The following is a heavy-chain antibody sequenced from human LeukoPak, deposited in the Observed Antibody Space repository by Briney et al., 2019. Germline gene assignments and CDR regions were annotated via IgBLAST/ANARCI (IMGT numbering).Heavy chain of an antibody. Sequence: PGGSLRLSCAASGFAFNIYSMDWVRQAPGKGLEWAAYIKSNSDTIYYADSVKGRFTISRDNAKNSLYLQMNSLRAEDTAVYYCARERGHCSGTTCYGFDYWGQGTLVTVSS. J-gene: IGHJ4*02. V-gene: IGHV3-48*01. CDR2: IKSNSDTI. CDR3: ARERGHCSGTTCYGFDY. D-gene: IGHD2-2*01. CDR1: GFAFNIYS.